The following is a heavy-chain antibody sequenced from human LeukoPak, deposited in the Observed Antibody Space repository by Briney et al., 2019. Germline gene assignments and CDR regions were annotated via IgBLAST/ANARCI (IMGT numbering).Heavy chain of an antibody. CDR3: ARSYGDFLPYYFDY. Sequence: ESGPTQVKPTQTLTLTCTFSGFSLSTSGMCVSWIRQPPGKALEWLARIDWDDDKYYSTSLKTRLTISKDTSKNQVVLTMTNMDPVDTATYYCARSYGDFLPYYFDYWGQGTLVTVSS. J-gene: IGHJ4*02. D-gene: IGHD4-17*01. CDR2: IDWDDDK. CDR1: GFSLSTSGMC. V-gene: IGHV2-70*11.